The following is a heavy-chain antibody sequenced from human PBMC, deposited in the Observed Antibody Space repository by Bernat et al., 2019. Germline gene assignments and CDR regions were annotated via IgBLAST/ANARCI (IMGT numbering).Heavy chain of an antibody. Sequence: EVQLLESGGGLVQPGGSLRLSCAASGFTFSSYAMSWVRQAPGKGLEWVSAISGSGGSTYYADSVKGRFTISRDNSKNTLYLQMNSLRAEDTAVYYCANRRVEMAIPSYDWFDPWGQGTLVTVSS. D-gene: IGHD2-2*02. CDR3: ANRRVEMAIPSYDWFDP. J-gene: IGHJ5*02. CDR2: ISGSGGST. CDR1: GFTFSSYA. V-gene: IGHV3-23*01.